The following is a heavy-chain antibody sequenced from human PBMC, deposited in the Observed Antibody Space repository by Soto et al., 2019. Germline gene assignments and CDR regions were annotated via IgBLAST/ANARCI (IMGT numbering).Heavy chain of an antibody. CDR2: IYYSGST. D-gene: IGHD2-15*01. J-gene: IGHJ6*02. Sequence: QLQLQESGPGLVKPSETLSLTCTVSGGSISSSSYYWGWIRQPPGKGLEWIGSIYYSGSTYYNPSLRTQATLPVDTSKSQICLKLGSVSAADTAVYYCATRPGLGYCSGASWYSNYFYGMDVWGPGTTVTVSS. V-gene: IGHV4-39*01. CDR1: GGSISSSSYY. CDR3: ATRPGLGYCSGASWYSNYFYGMDV.